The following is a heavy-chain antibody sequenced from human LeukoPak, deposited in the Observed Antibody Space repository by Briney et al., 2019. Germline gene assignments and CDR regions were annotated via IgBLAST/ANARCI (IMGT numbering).Heavy chain of an antibody. CDR2: VSDDGSTT. CDR1: GFTFSSFW. D-gene: IGHD1-1*01. Sequence: GGPLRLSCAASGFTFSSFWMHWVRHAPGKGLVWVSRVSDDGSTTTYADSVKGRFTISRVNAKNTLYLQMNSLRPEDTAVYYCVRHNAARAFDIWGQGTMVIVSS. V-gene: IGHV3-74*03. CDR3: VRHNAARAFDI. J-gene: IGHJ3*02.